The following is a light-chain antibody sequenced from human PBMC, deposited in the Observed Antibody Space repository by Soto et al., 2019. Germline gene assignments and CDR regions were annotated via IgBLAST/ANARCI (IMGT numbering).Light chain of an antibody. Sequence: QPVLTQSPSASASLGASVKLTCTLSSGHSSYAIAWHQQQPEKAPRYLMKLNSDGSHSKGDGIPDRFSGSSSGAERSLTISSLQSEDEADYYCQTWGTGHVIFGGGTKLTVL. CDR2: LNSDGSH. J-gene: IGLJ2*01. V-gene: IGLV4-69*01. CDR3: QTWGTGHVI. CDR1: SGHSSYA.